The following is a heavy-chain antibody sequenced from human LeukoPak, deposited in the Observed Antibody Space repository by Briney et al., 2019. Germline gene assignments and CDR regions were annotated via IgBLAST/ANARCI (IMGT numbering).Heavy chain of an antibody. J-gene: IGHJ6*03. CDR2: IYHSGST. CDR1: GGSISSYY. V-gene: IGHV4-59*12. Sequence: SETLSLTCTVSGGSISSYYWSWIRQPPGKGPEWIGEIYHSGSTNYNPSLKSRVTISVDTSKNQFSLKLSSVTAADTAVYYCAREFGYYDSSGYYDLYYYYYMDAWGKGTTVTVSS. CDR3: AREFGYYDSSGYYDLYYYYYMDA. D-gene: IGHD3-22*01.